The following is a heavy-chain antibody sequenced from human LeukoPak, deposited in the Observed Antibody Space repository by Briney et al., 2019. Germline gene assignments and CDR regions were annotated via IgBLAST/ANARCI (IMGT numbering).Heavy chain of an antibody. CDR3: ARAPTASIHSPTPFDY. J-gene: IGHJ4*02. D-gene: IGHD1-26*01. V-gene: IGHV4-59*01. CDR1: GGSISSYY. CDR2: IYYSGST. Sequence: SETLSLTCTVSGGSISSYYWSWVRQPPGKGLEWIGYIYYSGSTNYSPSLKSRVTISVDTSKNQFSLKLSSVTAADTAVYYCARAPTASIHSPTPFDYWGQGTLVTVSS.